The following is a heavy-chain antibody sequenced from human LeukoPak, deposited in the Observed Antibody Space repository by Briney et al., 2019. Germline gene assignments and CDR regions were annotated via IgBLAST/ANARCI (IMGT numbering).Heavy chain of an antibody. CDR3: AKAESLQPSTVVPSGFDY. D-gene: IGHD4-23*01. Sequence: QAGRSLRLSCAASGFTFSSYAMHWVRQAPGKGLEWVSYISSSSSTIYYADSVKGRFTISRDNAKNSLYLQMNSLRAEDTAVYYCAKAESLQPSTVVPSGFDYWGQGTLVTVSS. J-gene: IGHJ4*02. CDR2: ISSSSSTI. V-gene: IGHV3-48*04. CDR1: GFTFSSYA.